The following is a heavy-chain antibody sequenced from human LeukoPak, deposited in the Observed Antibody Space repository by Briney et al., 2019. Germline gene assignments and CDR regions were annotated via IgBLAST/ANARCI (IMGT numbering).Heavy chain of an antibody. CDR2: ISSSSSYI. CDR1: GFTFSSYS. J-gene: IGHJ6*03. CDR3: ARDLTRITISGVVSGYMDV. D-gene: IGHD3-3*01. Sequence: KPGGSLRLSCAASGFTFSSYSMNWVRQAPGKGLEWVSSISSSSSYIYYADSVKGRFTISRDNAKNSLYLQMNSLRAEDTAVYYCARDLTRITISGVVSGYMDVWGRGTTVTVSS. V-gene: IGHV3-21*01.